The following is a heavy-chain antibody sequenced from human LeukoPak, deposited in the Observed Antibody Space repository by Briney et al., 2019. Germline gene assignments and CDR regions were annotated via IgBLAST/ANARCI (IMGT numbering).Heavy chain of an antibody. CDR1: GYTFSGHY. Sequence: ASVKVSCKASGYTFSGHYMHWVRQAPGQGLEWMGWINPDTGGTNSALKFQGRVTMTRDTSISTAYMELTRLTSDDTAVYYCARDGNFDYWGQGTLVAVSS. V-gene: IGHV1-2*02. J-gene: IGHJ4*02. CDR3: ARDGNFDY. CDR2: INPDTGGT.